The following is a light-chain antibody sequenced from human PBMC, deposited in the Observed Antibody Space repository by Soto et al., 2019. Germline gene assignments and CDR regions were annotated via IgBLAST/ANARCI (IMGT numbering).Light chain of an antibody. CDR3: SSYTSSSTLYV. J-gene: IGLJ1*01. Sequence: QSVLTQPASVSGSPRQSITISCTGASSDVGGYTYVSWYQQHPGKAPKLMIYEVNNRPSGVSNRFSGSKSGNTASLTISGLQAEDEADYYSSSYTSSSTLYVFGTGTKLTVL. V-gene: IGLV2-14*01. CDR2: EVN. CDR1: SSDVGGYTY.